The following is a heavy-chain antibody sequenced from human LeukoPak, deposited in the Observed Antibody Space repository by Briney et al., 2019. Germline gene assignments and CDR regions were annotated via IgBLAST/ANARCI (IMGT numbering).Heavy chain of an antibody. CDR1: GFTFSSYG. J-gene: IGHJ5*02. V-gene: IGHV3-30*02. Sequence: GGSLRLSCAASGFTFSSYGMHWVRQAPGKGLEWVAVIWYDGSNKYYADSVKGRFTISRDNSKNTLYLQMNSLRAEDTAVYYCTKGPRGFYDTWLDPWGQGTLVTVSS. D-gene: IGHD3-16*01. CDR3: TKGPRGFYDTWLDP. CDR2: IWYDGSNK.